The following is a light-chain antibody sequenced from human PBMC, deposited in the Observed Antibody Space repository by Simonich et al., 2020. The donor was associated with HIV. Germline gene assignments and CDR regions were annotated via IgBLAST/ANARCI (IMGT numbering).Light chain of an antibody. CDR3: MQALQTPYS. Sequence: DIVMTQSPLSLPVTPGEPASISCRYSQSLLHSNGYNYLDWYLQKPGQSPQLLIYLGSNRASGVPDRFSGSASGTDFTLKISRVEAEDVGVYYCMQALQTPYSFGQGTKLEIK. J-gene: IGKJ2*03. CDR2: LGS. CDR1: QSLLHSNGYNY. V-gene: IGKV2-28*01.